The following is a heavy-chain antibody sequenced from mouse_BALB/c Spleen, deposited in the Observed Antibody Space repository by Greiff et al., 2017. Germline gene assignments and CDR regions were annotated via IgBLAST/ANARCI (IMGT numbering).Heavy chain of an antibody. V-gene: IGHV3-6*02. J-gene: IGHJ2*01. CDR2: ISYDGSN. D-gene: IGHD1-1*01. CDR3: ARLDYHYYGSSYGYFDY. CDR1: GYSITSGYY. Sequence: EVQRVESGPGLVKPSQSLSLTCSVTGYSITSGYYWNWIRQFPGNKLEWMGYISYDGSNNYNPSLKNRISITRDTSKNQFFLKLNSVTTEDTATYYCARLDYHYYGSSYGYFDYWGQGTTLTVSS.